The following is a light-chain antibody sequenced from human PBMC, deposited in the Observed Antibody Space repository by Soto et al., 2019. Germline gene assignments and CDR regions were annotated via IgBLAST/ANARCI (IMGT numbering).Light chain of an antibody. Sequence: QSALTQPAAVSGSPGQSITVSCTGTSSDVGGYDYVSWYQQHPGNAPKLLISDVTNRPSGVSNRFSGSKSGNTASLTISGLQTEDEADYYCTSYTSSSTYVFGTGTKLTVL. CDR1: SSDVGGYDY. J-gene: IGLJ1*01. CDR2: DVT. V-gene: IGLV2-14*01. CDR3: TSYTSSSTYV.